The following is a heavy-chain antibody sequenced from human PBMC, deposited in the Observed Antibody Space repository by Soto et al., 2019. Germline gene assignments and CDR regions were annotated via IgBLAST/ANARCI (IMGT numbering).Heavy chain of an antibody. CDR1: GGSISSCNW. Sequence: SETLSLTCAVSGGSISSCNWWSWVRQPPGKGLEWIGEIYHSGSTNYNPSLKSRVTISVDKSKNQFSLKLSSVTAADTAVYYCARDLQVAAAGDTGMDVWGQGTTVTVS. J-gene: IGHJ6*02. D-gene: IGHD6-13*01. CDR3: ARDLQVAAAGDTGMDV. V-gene: IGHV4-4*02. CDR2: IYHSGST.